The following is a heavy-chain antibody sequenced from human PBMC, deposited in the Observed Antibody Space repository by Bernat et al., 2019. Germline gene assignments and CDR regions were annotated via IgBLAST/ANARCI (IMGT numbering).Heavy chain of an antibody. CDR3: AGDGNDLGMDV. CDR2: INPSGGST. J-gene: IGHJ6*03. D-gene: IGHD1-1*01. V-gene: IGHV1-46*01. Sequence: QVQLVQSGAEVKKPGASVKVSCKASGYTFTSHYMHWVRQAPGQGLEWMGIINPSGGSTSYAQKFQGRVTMTRDTSTSTVYMELSSLRSEDTAVYYCAGDGNDLGMDVWGKGTTVTVSS. CDR1: GYTFTSHY.